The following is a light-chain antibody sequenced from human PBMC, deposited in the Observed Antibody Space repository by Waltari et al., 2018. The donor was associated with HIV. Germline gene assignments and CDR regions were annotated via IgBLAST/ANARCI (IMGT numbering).Light chain of an antibody. Sequence: DIHMTQSPSTLAASVGDRVTITCRASQGIGPYLAWYQQKPGKAPKLLIYKSSNVESGVPSRFSGSGSDTEFSLTISSLQPDDFATYYCQQYNSDSRTFGRGTKVEIK. CDR1: QGIGPY. V-gene: IGKV1-5*03. CDR2: KSS. J-gene: IGKJ1*01. CDR3: QQYNSDSRT.